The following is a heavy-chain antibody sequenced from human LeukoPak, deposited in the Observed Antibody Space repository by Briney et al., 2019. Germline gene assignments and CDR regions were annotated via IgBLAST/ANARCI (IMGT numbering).Heavy chain of an antibody. Sequence: NPSETLSLTCAVYGGSFSGYYWSWIRQPPGKGLEWIGEINHSGSTNYNPSLKSRVTISVDTSKNQFSLKLSSVTAADTAVYYCAAPSGSTDYWGQGTLVTVSS. V-gene: IGHV4-34*01. CDR2: INHSGST. CDR1: GGSFSGYY. CDR3: AAPSGSTDY. D-gene: IGHD3-22*01. J-gene: IGHJ4*02.